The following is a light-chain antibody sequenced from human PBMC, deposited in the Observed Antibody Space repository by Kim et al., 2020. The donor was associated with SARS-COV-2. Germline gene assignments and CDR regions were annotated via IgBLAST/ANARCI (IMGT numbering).Light chain of an antibody. J-gene: IGLJ2*01. CDR3: QVWDSTTTV. CDR2: QDT. Sequence: SVCPGQTASITCAGDKLGEKYVCWYQQRPGPSPVVVIYQDTKRPSGIPERFSGSNSGNTATLTISGTQAMDEADYYCQVWDSTTTVFGGGTQLTVL. V-gene: IGLV3-1*01. CDR1: KLGEKY.